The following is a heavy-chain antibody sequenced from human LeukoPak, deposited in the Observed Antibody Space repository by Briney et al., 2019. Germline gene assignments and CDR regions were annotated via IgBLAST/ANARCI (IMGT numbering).Heavy chain of an antibody. Sequence: PGGSLRLSCAASGFTFSSYWMSWVRQAPGKGLEWVSAISGDGARTYYADSVKGRFTISRDNSKNTLDLQMNSLRAEDTAIYYCAKTVVVITFRFDSWGQGSLVTVSS. CDR2: ISGDGART. D-gene: IGHD2-21*01. CDR1: GFTFSSYW. CDR3: AKTVVVITFRFDS. J-gene: IGHJ4*02. V-gene: IGHV3-23*01.